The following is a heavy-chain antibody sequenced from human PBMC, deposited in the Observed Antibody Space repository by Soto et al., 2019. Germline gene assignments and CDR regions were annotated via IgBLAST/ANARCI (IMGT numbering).Heavy chain of an antibody. J-gene: IGHJ6*02. Sequence: VQLLESGGGLVQPGGSLRLSCAASGFTFSSYGMHWVRQAPGKGLEWVAVISYDGSNKYYADSVKGRFTISRDNSKNTLYLQMNSLRAEDTAVYYCAKDNSSGWSPIYYYYYGMDVWGQGTTVTVSS. D-gene: IGHD6-19*01. CDR3: AKDNSSGWSPIYYYYYGMDV. CDR1: GFTFSSYG. CDR2: ISYDGSNK. V-gene: IGHV3-30*18.